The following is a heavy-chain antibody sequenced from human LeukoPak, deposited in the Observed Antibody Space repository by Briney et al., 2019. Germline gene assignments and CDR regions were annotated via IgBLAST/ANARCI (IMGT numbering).Heavy chain of an antibody. D-gene: IGHD4-23*01. J-gene: IGHJ6*02. CDR1: GYTLTELS. CDR3: ATDYPDYGGNPYYYGMDV. CDR2: FDPEDGET. Sequence: ASVKVSCKVSGYTLTELSMHWVRQAPGKGLEWMGGFDPEDGETIYAQKFQGRVTMTEDTSTDTAYMELSSLRSGDTAVYYCATDYPDYGGNPYYYGMDVWGQGTTVTVSS. V-gene: IGHV1-24*01.